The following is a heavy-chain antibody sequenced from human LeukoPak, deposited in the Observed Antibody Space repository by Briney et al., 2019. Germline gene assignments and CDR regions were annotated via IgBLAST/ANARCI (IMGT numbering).Heavy chain of an antibody. V-gene: IGHV5-51*01. D-gene: IGHD2-15*01. Sequence: GESLKISCKGSGYSFTSYWIGWVRQMPGKGLEWMGIIYPGESDTRYSPSFQGQVTISADKSISTAYLQWSSLKASDTAMYYCATVGVVVAATPLNYFDYWGQGTLVTVSS. J-gene: IGHJ4*02. CDR3: ATVGVVVAATPLNYFDY. CDR1: GYSFTSYW. CDR2: IYPGESDT.